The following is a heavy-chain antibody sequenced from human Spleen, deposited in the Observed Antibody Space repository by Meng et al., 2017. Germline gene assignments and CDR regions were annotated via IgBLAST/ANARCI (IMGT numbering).Heavy chain of an antibody. D-gene: IGHD2-2*01. V-gene: IGHV4-30-4*01. J-gene: IGHJ5*02. CDR1: GESISSDNSY. Sequence: LQASGGGRGRPSQPLSITSTVSGESISSDNSYWSWIRQSPGRGLEWIGFIYSTGETYYNPALKSRLTRSEDTAKNQFSLKLTSVTPDDTDVYYCSRDLTGDTGCIDPWGKSTLVTVSS. CDR2: IYSTGET. CDR3: SRDLTGDTGCIDP.